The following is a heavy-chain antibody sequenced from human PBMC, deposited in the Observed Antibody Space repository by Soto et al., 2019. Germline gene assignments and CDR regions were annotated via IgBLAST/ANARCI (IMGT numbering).Heavy chain of an antibody. CDR1: GFTFSSYG. Sequence: GGSLRLSCAASGFTFSSYGMHWVRQAPGKGLEWVAVISYDGSNKYYADSVKGRFTISRDKSKNTLYLQMSSLRTEDTAVYYCAKDGVLRFLEWLYYYYYCTDVWGKGTTVTVSS. CDR2: ISYDGSNK. CDR3: AKDGVLRFLEWLYYYYYCTDV. J-gene: IGHJ6*03. V-gene: IGHV3-30*18. D-gene: IGHD3-3*01.